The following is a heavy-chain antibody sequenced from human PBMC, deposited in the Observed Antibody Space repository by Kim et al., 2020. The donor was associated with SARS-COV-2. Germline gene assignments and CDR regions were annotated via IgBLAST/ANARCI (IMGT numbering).Heavy chain of an antibody. J-gene: IGHJ2*01. V-gene: IGHV4-39*01. D-gene: IGHD3-3*01. CDR1: GGSISSSSYY. CDR3: ARGFVASNL. Sequence: SETLSLTCTVSGGSISSSSYYWGWIRQPPGKGLEWIGSIYYSGSTYYNPSLKSRVTISVDTSKNQFSLKLSSVTAADTAVYYCARGFVASNLWGRGTLVTVSS. CDR2: IYYSGST.